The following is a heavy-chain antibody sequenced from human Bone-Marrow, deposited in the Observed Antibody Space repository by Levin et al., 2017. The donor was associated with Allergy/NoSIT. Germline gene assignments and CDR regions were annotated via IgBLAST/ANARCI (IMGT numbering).Heavy chain of an antibody. CDR2: FTGTTSTT. D-gene: IGHD6-19*01. CDR3: VKDSFAVPGNDAGFDL. J-gene: IGHJ3*01. Sequence: GESLKISCAASGFTFSNYAMNWVRQAPGKGLEWVSVFTGTTSTTYLADSVKGRFTVSRDNTKKKLYLRMKSLRAGDTATYYCVKDSFAVPGNDAGFDLLGQGTMVTVSS. CDR1: GFTFSNYA. V-gene: IGHV3-23*01.